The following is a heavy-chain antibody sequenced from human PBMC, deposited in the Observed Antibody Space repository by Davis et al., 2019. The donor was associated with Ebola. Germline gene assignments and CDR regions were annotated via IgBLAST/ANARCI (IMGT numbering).Heavy chain of an antibody. CDR2: INPNSGGT. V-gene: IGHV1-2*06. CDR1: GYTFTGHY. J-gene: IGHJ5*02. D-gene: IGHD3-10*01. Sequence: ASVKVSCKASGYTFTGHYMHWVLQAPLHGLEWMGRINPNSGGTNYAQKFQGRVTMTRDTSISTAYMELSRLRYDDTAMYYCARDRAEFPNWLDPWGQGTLVTVSS. CDR3: ARDRAEFPNWLDP.